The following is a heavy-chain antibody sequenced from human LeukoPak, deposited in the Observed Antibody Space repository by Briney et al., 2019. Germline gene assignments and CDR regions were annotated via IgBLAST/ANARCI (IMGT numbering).Heavy chain of an antibody. CDR3: ARGYTDGWLIGY. V-gene: IGHV4-59*08. Sequence: NPSETLSLTCSVSGGSISGYYWSWMRHPRGQGLEWIGYIYYSGSTNYNPSLKSRVIISRDTSKNQFSLNLSSVTAADTAVYYCARGYTDGWLIGYWGQGTLVTVSS. CDR1: GGSISGYY. D-gene: IGHD6-19*01. CDR2: IYYSGST. J-gene: IGHJ4*02.